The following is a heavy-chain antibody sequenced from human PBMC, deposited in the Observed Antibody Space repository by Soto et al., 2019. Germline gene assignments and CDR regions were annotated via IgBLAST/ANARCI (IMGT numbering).Heavy chain of an antibody. V-gene: IGHV4-39*01. CDR3: ATSGDRYYYYGMDV. D-gene: IGHD3-10*01. J-gene: IGHJ6*02. Sequence: SETLSLTCTVSGGSINSGGYYWVWIRQPPGKGLEWIGSIYSGGSTYYNPSLKSRVTISVDSSKNQFSLKLSSVTAADTAVYYCATSGDRYYYYGMDVWGQGTTVTVSS. CDR2: IYSGGST. CDR1: GGSINSGGYY.